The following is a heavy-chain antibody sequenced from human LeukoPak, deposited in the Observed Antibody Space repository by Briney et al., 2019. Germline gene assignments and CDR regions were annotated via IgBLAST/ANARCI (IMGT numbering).Heavy chain of an antibody. Sequence: PSETLSLTCTVSGDSISSSVYYWGWLRQSPGKGLEWIRTTYHSGSTYYNPSLKSRVTISVDTSKNQFSLKLSSVTAADTAVYYCARGTSFGLMNGDNWGQGTLVIVSS. CDR2: TYHSGST. V-gene: IGHV4-39*07. J-gene: IGHJ4*02. CDR3: ARGTSFGLMNGDN. D-gene: IGHD2-8*01. CDR1: GDSISSSVYY.